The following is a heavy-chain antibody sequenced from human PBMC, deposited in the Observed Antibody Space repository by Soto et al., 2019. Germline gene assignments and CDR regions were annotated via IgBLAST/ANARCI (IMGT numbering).Heavy chain of an antibody. V-gene: IGHV3-23*01. CDR2: ISGSGGST. CDR1: GFTFSSYA. J-gene: IGHJ6*02. CDR3: AKDGRLEVPLDPPNYYYYYGMDV. Sequence: PGGSLRLSCAASGFTFSSYAMSWVRQAPGKGLEWVSAISGSGGSTYYADSVKGRFTISRDNSKNTLYLQMNSLRAEDTAVYYCAKDGRLEVPLDPPNYYYYYGMDVWGQGTTVTVSS. D-gene: IGHD1-1*01.